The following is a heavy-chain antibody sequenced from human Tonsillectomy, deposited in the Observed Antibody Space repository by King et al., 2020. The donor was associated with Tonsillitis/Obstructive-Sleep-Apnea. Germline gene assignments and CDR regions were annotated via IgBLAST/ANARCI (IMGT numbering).Heavy chain of an antibody. D-gene: IGHD3-9*01. Sequence: VQLQQWGAGLLKPSETLSLTCAVYGGSFSGYYWSWIRQPPGKGLEWIGEINHSGSTNYKPSLKSRVTISVDTSKNQFSLKLSSVTAADTAVYYCARVYDFLTGGGPAPRFDPWGQGTLVTVSS. V-gene: IGHV4-34*01. CDR2: INHSGST. CDR3: ARVYDFLTGGGPAPRFDP. CDR1: GGSFSGYY. J-gene: IGHJ5*02.